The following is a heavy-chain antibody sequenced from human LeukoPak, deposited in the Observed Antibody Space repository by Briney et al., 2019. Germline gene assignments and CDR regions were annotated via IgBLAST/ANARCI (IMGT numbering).Heavy chain of an antibody. J-gene: IGHJ4*02. CDR2: ISYDGSNK. CDR1: GFTFSSYG. CDR3: ASLIAAAGPYFDY. D-gene: IGHD6-13*01. Sequence: GSLRLSCAASGFTFSSYGMHWVRQAPGKGLEWVAVISYDGSNKYYADSVKGRFTISRDNSKNTLYLQMNSLRAEDTAVYYCASLIAAAGPYFDYWGQGTLVTVSS. V-gene: IGHV3-30*03.